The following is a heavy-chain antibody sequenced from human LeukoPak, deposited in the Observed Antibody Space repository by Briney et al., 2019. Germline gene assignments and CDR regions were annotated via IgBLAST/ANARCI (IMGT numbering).Heavy chain of an antibody. CDR1: GGSISSYY. CDR2: MYYSGSA. D-gene: IGHD6-13*01. J-gene: IGHJ4*02. Sequence: SETLSLTCTVSGGSISSYYWSWIRQPPGEGLEWIGYMYYSGSANYNPSLKSRVTMSADTSKNQFSLQLRSVTAADTALYYCARLYSANWSPYYFDYWGQGILVTVSS. V-gene: IGHV4-59*08. CDR3: ARLYSANWSPYYFDY.